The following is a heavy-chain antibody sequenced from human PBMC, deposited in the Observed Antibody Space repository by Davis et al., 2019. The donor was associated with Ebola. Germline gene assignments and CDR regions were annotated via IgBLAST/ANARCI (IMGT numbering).Heavy chain of an antibody. CDR1: GLTFSAHT. CDR3: VKEGTTTIWVDSDN. D-gene: IGHD1-26*01. J-gene: IGHJ4*02. Sequence: PGGSLRLSCSASGLTFSAHTMHWVRQAPGKGLEYVSVISSSGKTYYADSVKGRFTISRDNSQNNVYLQMTSLRVEDTAVYYCVKEGTTTIWVDSDNWGQGTLVTVAS. CDR2: ISSSGKT. V-gene: IGHV3-64D*08.